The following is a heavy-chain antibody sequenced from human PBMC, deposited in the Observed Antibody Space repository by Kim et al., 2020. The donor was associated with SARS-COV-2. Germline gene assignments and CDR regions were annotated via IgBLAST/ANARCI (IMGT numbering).Heavy chain of an antibody. J-gene: IGHJ6*02. CDR1: GGSFSSYY. CDR3: RQEAAVGPNLYDYGMDV. Sequence: SETLSLTCTVSGGSFSSYYWSWIRQPPGKGLEWIGDMNHSGSTNYNPSFKSRVTISLDTSKNQFSLKLSSVTAADTAVYYCRQEAAVGPNLYDYGMDVWGQGTTVTVSS. CDR2: MNHSGST. D-gene: IGHD6-19*01. V-gene: IGHV4-34*01.